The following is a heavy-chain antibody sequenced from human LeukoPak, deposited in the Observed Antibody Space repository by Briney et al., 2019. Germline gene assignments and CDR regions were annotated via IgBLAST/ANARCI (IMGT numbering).Heavy chain of an antibody. CDR1: GYSFITHW. Sequence: GESLKISCKASGYSFITHWIAWVRQTPGKGLEWMGIIYPGDSDTKYSPSFQDQVTISADKSISTAYLQWSSLKASDTAMYYCAKGAGGSGSYYPYFWGQGTLVTVSS. J-gene: IGHJ4*02. CDR3: AKGAGGSGSYYPYF. CDR2: IYPGDSDT. V-gene: IGHV5-51*01. D-gene: IGHD3-10*01.